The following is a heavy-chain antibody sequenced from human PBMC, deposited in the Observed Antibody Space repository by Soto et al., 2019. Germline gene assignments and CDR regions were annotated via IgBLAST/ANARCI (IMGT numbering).Heavy chain of an antibody. CDR1: GGSFSGYY. V-gene: IGHV4-34*01. J-gene: IGHJ6*02. Sequence: ETLSLTCAVYGGSFSGYYWSWIRQPPGKGLEWIGEINHSGSTNYNPSLKSRVTISVDTSKNQFSLKLSSVTAADTAVYYCARGQKLLWFGESSMDVWGQGTTVTVSS. CDR3: ARGQKLLWFGESSMDV. D-gene: IGHD3-10*01. CDR2: INHSGST.